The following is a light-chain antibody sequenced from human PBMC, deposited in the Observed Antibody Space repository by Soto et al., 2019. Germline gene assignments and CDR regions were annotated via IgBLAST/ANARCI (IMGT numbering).Light chain of an antibody. CDR3: QQTNSFPWT. J-gene: IGKJ1*01. CDR1: QDISGW. CDR2: DAS. V-gene: IGKV1-12*01. Sequence: DIQMTQSPSSVSASVGDRVTITCRVSQDISGWLAWYQQKPGKAPDLLIYDASNLQSGVPSRFSGSGSGTDFTLTISSLQPEDFATYYCQQTNSFPWTFGQGTKVEIE.